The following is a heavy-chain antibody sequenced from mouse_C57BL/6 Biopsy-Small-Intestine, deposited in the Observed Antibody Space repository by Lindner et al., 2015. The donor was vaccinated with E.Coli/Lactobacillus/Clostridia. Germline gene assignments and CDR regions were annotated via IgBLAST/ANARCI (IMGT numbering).Heavy chain of an antibody. CDR3: VRHEEGIYYGNFYFDY. CDR1: GYTFTEYN. CDR2: FYPGSGSI. J-gene: IGHJ2*01. D-gene: IGHD2-1*01. Sequence: VQLQESGAELVKPGASVKLSCRASGYTFTEYNIHWVKQRSGQGLEWIGWFYPGSGSIKYNEKFRDKATLTADKSSNTVYMDLSRLTSEDSAVYFCVRHEEGIYYGNFYFDYWGQGITLTVSS. V-gene: IGHV1-62-2*01.